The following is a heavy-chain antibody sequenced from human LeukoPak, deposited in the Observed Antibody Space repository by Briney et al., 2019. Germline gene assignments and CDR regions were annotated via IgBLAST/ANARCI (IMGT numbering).Heavy chain of an antibody. CDR2: INPNSGGT. CDR1: GYTFTGYY. CDR3: ARDAVDYGGNPYYFDY. D-gene: IGHD4-23*01. V-gene: IGHV1-2*02. J-gene: IGHJ4*02. Sequence: GASVKVSCKTFGYTFTGYYMHWVRQAPGQGLEWMGWINPNSGGTNYAQKFQGRVTMTRDTSISSAYMELSRLRSDDTAVYSCARDAVDYGGNPYYFDYWGQGTLVTVSS.